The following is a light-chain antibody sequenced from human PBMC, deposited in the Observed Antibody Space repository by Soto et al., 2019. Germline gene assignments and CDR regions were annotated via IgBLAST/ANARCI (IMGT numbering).Light chain of an antibody. J-gene: IGKJ4*02. CDR3: QQDSTYLVLT. V-gene: IGKV1-8*01. CDR1: QCISSY. Sequence: SAVSAKTKDRVTITCRASQCISSYLAWYQQKPGKAPKLLIYAASTLQSRVPSRFSGSGSGTYFTLTISCLFSEDFATDYWQQDSTYLVLT. CDR2: AAS.